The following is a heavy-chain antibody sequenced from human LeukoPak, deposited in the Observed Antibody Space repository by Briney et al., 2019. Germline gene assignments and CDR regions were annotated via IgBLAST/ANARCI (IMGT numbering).Heavy chain of an antibody. Sequence: PSGTLSLTCTVSGDSINSLDLWSWVRQPPGKGLEWIGEMYLSGTTHSNPTVKSRVTISIDKSKNQFSLEVTSVTAADTAVYYCWAIVPTNKLDYWGQGTLVTVSS. V-gene: IGHV4-4*02. CDR3: WAIVPTNKLDY. J-gene: IGHJ4*02. D-gene: IGHD5-12*01. CDR1: GDSINSLDL. CDR2: MYLSGTT.